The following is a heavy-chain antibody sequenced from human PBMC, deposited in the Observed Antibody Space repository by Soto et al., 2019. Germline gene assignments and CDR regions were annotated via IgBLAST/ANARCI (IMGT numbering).Heavy chain of an antibody. V-gene: IGHV4-4*07. CDR2: IYTYGRT. J-gene: IGHJ3*02. Sequence: PSETLSLTCSVSGGSISGYYWSWIRRPAGKAQGCIGRIYTYGRTNYHPPLKRRYTVSVDTSKNQFSLKLTCVTAEDTVVYCCLKAHYCRSNSCYDAFDIWVQGTLVTVS. CDR1: GGSISGYY. CDR3: LKAHYCRSNSCYDAFDI. D-gene: IGHD2-2*01.